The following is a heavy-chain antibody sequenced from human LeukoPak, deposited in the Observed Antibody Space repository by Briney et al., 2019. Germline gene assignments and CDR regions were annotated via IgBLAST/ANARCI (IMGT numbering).Heavy chain of an antibody. CDR1: GGSISSSSYY. D-gene: IGHD7-27*01. J-gene: IGHJ3*02. CDR3: ARELGIKGAFDI. Sequence: PSETLSLTCTVSGGSISSSSYYWGWIRQPPGKGLEWIGSIYYSGSTYYNPSLKSRVTISVDTSKNQFSLKLSSVTAADTAVYYCARELGIKGAFDIWGQGTMVTVSS. CDR2: IYYSGST. V-gene: IGHV4-39*02.